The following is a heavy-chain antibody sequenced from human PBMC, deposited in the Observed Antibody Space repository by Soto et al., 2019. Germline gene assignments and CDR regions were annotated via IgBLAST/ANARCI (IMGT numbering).Heavy chain of an antibody. CDR2: IYYSGNS. D-gene: IGHD6-6*01. CDR1: SASLSSSTYY. J-gene: IGHJ4*02. Sequence: QLQLQESGPGLVKPSETLSLTCSVSSASLSSSTYYWSWIRQPPGRGPEWIGSIYYSGNSYYKPSLKSRVSISIDTSRNQFSLKLTSVTAADTGVYYCASSSPFHYWGPGILDTVSS. CDR3: ASSSPFHY. V-gene: IGHV4-39*01.